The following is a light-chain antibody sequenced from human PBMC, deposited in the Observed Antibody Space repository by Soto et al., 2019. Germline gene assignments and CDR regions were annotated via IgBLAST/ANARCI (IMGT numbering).Light chain of an antibody. Sequence: QSVLTQPPSVSGAPGQRVTISCTGSSSNIGAGYDVHWYQHLPGTAPKLLIYGNSNRPSGVPDRFSGSKSGTSASLAITGLQAEDEADYYCQSYDSSLSGGVFGTGTKLTVL. CDR1: SSNIGAGYD. J-gene: IGLJ1*01. V-gene: IGLV1-40*01. CDR3: QSYDSSLSGGV. CDR2: GNS.